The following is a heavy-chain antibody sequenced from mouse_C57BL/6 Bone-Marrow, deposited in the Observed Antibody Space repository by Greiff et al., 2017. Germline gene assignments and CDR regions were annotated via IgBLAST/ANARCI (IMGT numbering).Heavy chain of an antibody. CDR2: IDPSDSYT. V-gene: IGHV1-59*01. CDR1: GYTFTSYW. Sequence: QVQLQQPGAELVRPGTSVKLSCKASGYTFTSYWMHWVKQRPGQGLEWIGVIDPSDSYTNYNQKFKGKATLTVDTSSSTAYMQLSSLTSEDSAVYYCAGYGDAWFAYWGQGTLVTVSA. J-gene: IGHJ3*01. D-gene: IGHD1-2*01. CDR3: AGYGDAWFAY.